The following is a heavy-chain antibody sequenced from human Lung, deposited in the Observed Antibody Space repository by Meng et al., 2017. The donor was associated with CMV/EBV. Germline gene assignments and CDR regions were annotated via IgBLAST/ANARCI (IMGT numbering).Heavy chain of an antibody. D-gene: IGHD2-2*01. CDR3: ARDHFVVVPASYGMDV. V-gene: IGHV3-30-3*01. CDR1: GFTFSSYA. Sequence: GGSLRLXCAASGFTFSSYAMHWVRQAPGKGLEWVAVISYDGSNKYYADSVKGRFTISRDNSKNTLYLQMNSLRAEDTAVYYCARDHFVVVPASYGMDVLRGGXTVTVSS. J-gene: IGHJ6*04. CDR2: ISYDGSNK.